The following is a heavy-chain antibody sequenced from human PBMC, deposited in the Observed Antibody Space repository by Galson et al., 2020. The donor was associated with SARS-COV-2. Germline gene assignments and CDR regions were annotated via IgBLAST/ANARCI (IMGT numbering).Heavy chain of an antibody. CDR1: GFAFDEYT. V-gene: IGHV3-43*01. CDR2: ISWVGNDI. J-gene: IGHJ4*02. CDR3: STWVFDY. D-gene: IGHD1-26*01. Sequence: SLNTSCASSGFAFDEYTINLVRQPPGERQESVSLISWVGNDIDYADSVKGRFTISRDNTNKFLFLQMNSLTTEDTALYFCSTWVFDYWGQGALVTVSS.